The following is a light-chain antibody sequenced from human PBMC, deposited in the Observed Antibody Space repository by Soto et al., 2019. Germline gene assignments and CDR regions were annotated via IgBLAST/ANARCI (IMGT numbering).Light chain of an antibody. J-gene: IGKJ5*01. Sequence: IVLTQSPATLWLSPGERATLSCWASQSVKTFLVWYQQRPGQAPRLLIHDASHRAAGIPARFSGIVFGTDFTLTISSLETEDAAVYYGQQRSNWPPITFRQGTRLEIK. CDR2: DAS. CDR1: QSVKTF. CDR3: QQRSNWPPIT. V-gene: IGKV3-11*01.